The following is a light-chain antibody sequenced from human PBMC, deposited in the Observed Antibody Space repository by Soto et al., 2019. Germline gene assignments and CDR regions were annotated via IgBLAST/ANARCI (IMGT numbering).Light chain of an antibody. CDR1: SSNIGSNS. CDR2: TNN. CDR3: AAWDDGLSGYV. J-gene: IGLJ1*01. V-gene: IGLV1-47*01. Sequence: QSVLIQPPSASGTPGQRVTISCSGSSSNIGSNSVYWYQQLPGTAPKLLLYTNNQRPSGVPDRFSGSKSGTSASLAISGLRYEDEADYYCAAWDDGLSGYVFGTGTKLTVL.